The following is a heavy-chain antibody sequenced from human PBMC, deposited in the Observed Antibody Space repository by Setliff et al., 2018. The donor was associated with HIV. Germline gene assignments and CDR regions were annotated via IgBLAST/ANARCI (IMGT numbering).Heavy chain of an antibody. CDR2: IYYSGST. D-gene: IGHD3-3*01. Sequence: PSETLSLTCTVSGGSISSSSYYWGWIRQPPGKGLEWIGSIYYSGSTYYNPSLKSRVTISVDTSKNQFSLKPSSVTAADTAVYYCARTPYDFWSGHIDYWGQGTLVTVSS. V-gene: IGHV4-39*01. CDR3: ARTPYDFWSGHIDY. J-gene: IGHJ4*02. CDR1: GGSISSSSYY.